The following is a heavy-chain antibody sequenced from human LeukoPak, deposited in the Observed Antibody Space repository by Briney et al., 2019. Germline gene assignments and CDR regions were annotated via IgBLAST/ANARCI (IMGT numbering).Heavy chain of an antibody. CDR2: LSSTGTT. D-gene: IGHD4-17*01. CDR1: GISFSSFG. J-gene: IGHJ4*02. Sequence: GGSLRLSCAASGISFSSFGMSWVRQTPEKGLEWVSTLSSTGTTFYADSVKGRFTISRANSENTLYLQMNSLRAEDTAVYYCAILPTVTVWGQGTLVTVSS. V-gene: IGHV3-23*01. CDR3: AILPTVTV.